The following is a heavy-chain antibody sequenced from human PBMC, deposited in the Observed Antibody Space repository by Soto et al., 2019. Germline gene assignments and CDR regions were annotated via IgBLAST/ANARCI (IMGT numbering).Heavy chain of an antibody. V-gene: IGHV4-59*01. CDR3: VGGGTSKFDP. D-gene: IGHD1-26*01. CDR2: IYIYDTGSA. J-gene: IGHJ5*02. Sequence: PSETLSLTCTVSGGSIIFYYWSWIRQATGKGLEWIGYIYIYDTGSANYNPSLKSRATISGATSKNQFSLKLSSVTAADTAVYYCVGGGTSKFDPWGQGTLLTVSS. CDR1: GGSIIFYY.